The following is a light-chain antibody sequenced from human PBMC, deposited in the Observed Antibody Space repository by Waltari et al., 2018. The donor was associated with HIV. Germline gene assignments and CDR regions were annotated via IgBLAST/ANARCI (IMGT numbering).Light chain of an antibody. CDR3: QVWDIISAYVI. J-gene: IGLJ2*01. CDR1: NVGSTD. CDR2: DDS. Sequence: SSVLTQPPSVSVAPGQTVSMTCEGNNVGSTDVHWYQQKPGQAPLRVVYDDSDRPSGIPERFSGSKSGNTATLSISRVEVGDGADYYCQVWDIISAYVIFGGGTKLTVL. V-gene: IGLV3-21*02.